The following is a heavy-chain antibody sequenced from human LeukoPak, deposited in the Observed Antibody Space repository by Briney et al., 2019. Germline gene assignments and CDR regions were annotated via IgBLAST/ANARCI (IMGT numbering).Heavy chain of an antibody. CDR2: IYYNGNT. D-gene: IGHD3-10*01. V-gene: IGHV4-31*03. J-gene: IGHJ4*02. CDR1: GGSIGGTPYY. Sequence: SETLSLTCTVSGGSIGGTPYYWTWIRQHPGKGLEWIGYIYYNGNTYYNPSLKSRVTISVDTSKNQFSLKLNSVTAADTAVYFCAREVNFSPGTLDHWGQGTLVTVSS. CDR3: AREVNFSPGTLDH.